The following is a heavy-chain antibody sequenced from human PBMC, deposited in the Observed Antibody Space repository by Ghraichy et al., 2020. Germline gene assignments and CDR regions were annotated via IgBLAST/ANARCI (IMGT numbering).Heavy chain of an antibody. CDR1: GFTFSSYW. J-gene: IGHJ4*02. V-gene: IGHV3-7*03. D-gene: IGHD1-26*01. Sequence: GGSLRLSCAASGFTFSSYWMSWVRQAPGKGLEWVANIKQDGSEKYYVDSVKGRFTISRDNAKNSLYLQMNSLRAEDTAVYYCARGRGVGATVYFDYWGQGTLVTVSS. CDR2: IKQDGSEK. CDR3: ARGRGVGATVYFDY.